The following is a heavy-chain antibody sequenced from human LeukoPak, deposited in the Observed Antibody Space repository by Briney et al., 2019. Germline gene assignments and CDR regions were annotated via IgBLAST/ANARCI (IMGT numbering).Heavy chain of an antibody. V-gene: IGHV5-51*01. CDR1: GYSFTSYW. CDR3: ARQGPDRDGYNTFYYYYYGMDV. D-gene: IGHD5-24*01. CDR2: IYPGDSDT. Sequence: GESLKISCKGSGYSFTSYWIGWVRQMPGKGLEWMGIIYPGDSDTRYSPSFQGQVTISADKSISTAHLQWSSLKASDTAMYYCARQGPDRDGYNTFYYYYYGMDVWGQGTTVTVSS. J-gene: IGHJ6*02.